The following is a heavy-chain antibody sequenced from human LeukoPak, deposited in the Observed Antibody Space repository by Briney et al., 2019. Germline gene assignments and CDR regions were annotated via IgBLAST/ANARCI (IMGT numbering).Heavy chain of an antibody. CDR1: GYTFTSYG. J-gene: IGHJ4*02. CDR3: ARYDPRGGYTRLFDY. V-gene: IGHV1-18*01. Sequence: ASVKVSCKASGYTFTSYGISWVRQAPGQGLEWMGWISAYNGNTNYAQKLQGRVTMTTDTSTSTAYMELRSLRSDDTAVYYCARYDPRGGYTRLFDYWGQGTLVTVSS. CDR2: ISAYNGNT. D-gene: IGHD3-10*01.